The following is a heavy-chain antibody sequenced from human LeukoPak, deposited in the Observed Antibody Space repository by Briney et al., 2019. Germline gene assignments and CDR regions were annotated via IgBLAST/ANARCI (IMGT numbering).Heavy chain of an antibody. J-gene: IGHJ6*03. CDR1: GGSISSHY. CDR2: IYYSGST. CDR3: ARAPYGSATNNYYMDV. V-gene: IGHV4-59*11. D-gene: IGHD3-10*01. Sequence: SETLSLTCTVSGGSISSHYWSWIRQPPGKGLEWIGHIYYSGSTNYNPSLKSRVTISVDTSKNQFSLKLSSVTAADTAVYYCARAPYGSATNNYYMDVWGKGTTVTVSS.